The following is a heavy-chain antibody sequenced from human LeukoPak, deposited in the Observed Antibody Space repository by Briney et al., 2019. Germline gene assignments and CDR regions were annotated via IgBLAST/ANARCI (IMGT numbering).Heavy chain of an antibody. Sequence: ASVKVSCKASGGTFSSYAISWVRQAPGQGLEWMGRIIPILGIANYAQKFQGRVTITADKSTSTAYMELSSLRSEDTAVYYCASESAGYCSSTSCYYCDYWGQGTLVTVSS. D-gene: IGHD2-2*01. CDR1: GGTFSSYA. CDR3: ASESAGYCSSTSCYYCDY. CDR2: IIPILGIA. J-gene: IGHJ4*02. V-gene: IGHV1-69*04.